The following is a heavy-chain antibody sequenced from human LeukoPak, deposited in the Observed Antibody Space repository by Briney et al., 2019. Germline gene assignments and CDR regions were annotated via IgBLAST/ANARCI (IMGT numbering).Heavy chain of an antibody. Sequence: QPGGSLRLSCVASGFTVSGNYMSWVRQAPGKGLEWVSVIYSGGSTYYADSVKGRFTISKDNSKNTLYLQMNSLRAEDTAVYYCARYFYDSSGYPYYFDYWGQGTLVTVSS. CDR1: GFTVSGNY. CDR3: ARYFYDSSGYPYYFDY. V-gene: IGHV3-53*01. D-gene: IGHD3-22*01. CDR2: IYSGGST. J-gene: IGHJ4*02.